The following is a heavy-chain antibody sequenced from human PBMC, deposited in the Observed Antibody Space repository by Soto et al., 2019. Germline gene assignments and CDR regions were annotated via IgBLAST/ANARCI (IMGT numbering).Heavy chain of an antibody. CDR2: ISSSSSVI. V-gene: IGHV3-48*01. Sequence: EVQLVESGGGLVQPGGSLRLSCATSGFILSDCAMNWVRQAPGKGLEWVSYISSSSSVIDYADSVKGRFTVSRDNARNSLYLQMNRLRAEDTAVYYCARDLSWGSNWYYYMDVGGKGTTVTVSS. D-gene: IGHD7-27*01. CDR1: GFILSDCA. J-gene: IGHJ6*03. CDR3: ARDLSWGSNWYYYMDV.